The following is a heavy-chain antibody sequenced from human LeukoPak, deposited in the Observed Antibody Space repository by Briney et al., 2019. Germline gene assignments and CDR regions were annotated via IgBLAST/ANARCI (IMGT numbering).Heavy chain of an antibody. Sequence: PSETLSLTCIVSGGSNSSGEYYWSWIRQPPGKGLEWIGYINYSGSASYNPSLKSRVTIPADMSKNQFSLKLTSVTAADTAVYYCARGARYASSFDYWGQGTLVTVSS. V-gene: IGHV4-61*08. CDR2: INYSGSA. CDR3: ARGARYASSFDY. J-gene: IGHJ4*02. D-gene: IGHD5-12*01. CDR1: GGSNSSGEYY.